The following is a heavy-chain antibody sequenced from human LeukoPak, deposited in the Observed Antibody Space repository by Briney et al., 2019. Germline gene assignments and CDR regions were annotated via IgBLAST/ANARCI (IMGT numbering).Heavy chain of an antibody. D-gene: IGHD2-21*02. J-gene: IGHJ6*02. CDR1: GRSLSSYY. V-gene: IGHV4-59*01. CDR2: IHYSGST. Sequence: PSESLSLTCTVSGRSLSSYYWSWIRQPPGKGLEWIGYIHYSGSTTYNPSPRSRVTISVDTSKHQHSLKLSSVTAADTDVYYCARGGGGGDWLLGYYYYGMDVWGQGTTVTVSS. CDR3: ARGGGGGDWLLGYYYYGMDV.